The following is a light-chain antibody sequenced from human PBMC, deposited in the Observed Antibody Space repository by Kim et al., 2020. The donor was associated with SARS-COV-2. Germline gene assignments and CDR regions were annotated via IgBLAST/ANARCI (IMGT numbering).Light chain of an antibody. V-gene: IGKV1D-8*02. CDR3: QQYFDFPYT. J-gene: IGKJ2*01. CDR1: QNIARY. CDR2: AAY. Sequence: SASPGEKLTLSCRLTQNIARYLAWFQQRTGKAPQLLIYAAYTLHTGAPSRFSGSGSGTDFSLTINPLQSEDSATYFCQQYFDFPYTFGQGTKLEI.